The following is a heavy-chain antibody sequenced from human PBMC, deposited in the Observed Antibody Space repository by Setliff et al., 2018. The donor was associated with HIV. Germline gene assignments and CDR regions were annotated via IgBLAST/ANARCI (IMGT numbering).Heavy chain of an antibody. Sequence: GGSLRLSCAASGFTISNVWMTWVRQAPGKGLEWVGRIKIKTDGGTIDYAAPVKGRFTISRDDSKNTLYLQMNSLKTEDTAVYYCTTHNIYLFYFHYMDVWGKGTTVTVSS. CDR3: TTHNIYLFYFHYMDV. V-gene: IGHV3-15*01. J-gene: IGHJ6*03. CDR2: IKIKTDGGTI. CDR1: GFTISNVW.